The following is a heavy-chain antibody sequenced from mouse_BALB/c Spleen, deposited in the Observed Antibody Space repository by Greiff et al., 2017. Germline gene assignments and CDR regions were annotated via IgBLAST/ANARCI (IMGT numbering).Heavy chain of an antibody. CDR1: GFSLTSYG. V-gene: IGHV2-9*02. CDR2: IWAGGST. D-gene: IGHD1-1*01. Sequence: QVQLKQSGPGLVAPSQSLSITCTVSGFSLTSYGVHWVRQPPGKGLEWLGVIWAGGSTNYNSALMSRLSISKDNSKSQVFLKMNSLQTDDTAMYYCARDNYGSSYKYYFDYWGQGTTLTVSS. J-gene: IGHJ2*01. CDR3: ARDNYGSSYKYYFDY.